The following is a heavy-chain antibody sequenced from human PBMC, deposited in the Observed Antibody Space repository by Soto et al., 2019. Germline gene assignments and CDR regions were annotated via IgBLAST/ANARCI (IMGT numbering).Heavy chain of an antibody. J-gene: IGHJ6*02. Sequence: GGSLRLSCAASGFTFSSCAMGWVRQAPGKGLEWVSDIIDSGGSTYYADSVKGRFTISRDNSKSTLYLQMNSLRAEDTALYYCAKGRSYYYCDGVYVWGRGTTVTVSS. CDR1: GFTFSSCA. V-gene: IGHV3-23*01. CDR3: AKGRSYYYCDGVYV. CDR2: IIDSGGST.